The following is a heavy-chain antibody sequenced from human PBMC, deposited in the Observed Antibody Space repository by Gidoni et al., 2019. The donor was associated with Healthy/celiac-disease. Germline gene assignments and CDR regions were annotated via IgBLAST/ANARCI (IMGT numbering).Heavy chain of an antibody. V-gene: IGHV3-33*01. J-gene: IGHJ4*02. CDR1: GFTFSSYG. CDR3: ARDPPKSSGYFDY. CDR2: IWYYGSNK. Sequence: QVQLVESGGGVVQPGRSRRLSCAASGFTFSSYGMHWVRQAPGKGLELVAVIWYYGSNKYYADSVKGLFTISRDNSKNTLYLQMNSLRAEDTAVYYCARDPPKSSGYFDYWGQGTLVTVSS.